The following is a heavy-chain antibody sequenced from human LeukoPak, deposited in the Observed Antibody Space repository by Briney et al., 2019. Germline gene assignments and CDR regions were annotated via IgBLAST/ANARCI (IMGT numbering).Heavy chain of an antibody. CDR2: IIPIFGTA. V-gene: IGHV1-69*06. CDR1: GGTFSSYA. Sequence: SVKVSCKASGGTFSSYAISWVRQAPGQGLEWMGGIIPIFGTANYAQKFQGRVTITADKSTNTVYMEVSRLTSEDTAVYYCARVGDYGANSAMVMTPWGQGTLVTVSS. D-gene: IGHD4-23*01. J-gene: IGHJ4*02. CDR3: ARVGDYGANSAMVMTP.